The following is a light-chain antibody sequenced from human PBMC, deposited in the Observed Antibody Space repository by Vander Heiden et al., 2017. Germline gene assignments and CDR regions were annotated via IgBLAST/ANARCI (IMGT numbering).Light chain of an antibody. Sequence: QSVLPQPPSASGTPGQRVSIPCSGSSSNIGSNYVYWYRQFPGTAPKLLIYRNNQRPSGVPDRFSGSKSGTSASLAISGLRSEDEADYYCAAWDDSLSGWVFGGGTKLTVL. J-gene: IGLJ3*02. CDR3: AAWDDSLSGWV. V-gene: IGLV1-47*01. CDR1: SSNIGSNY. CDR2: RNN.